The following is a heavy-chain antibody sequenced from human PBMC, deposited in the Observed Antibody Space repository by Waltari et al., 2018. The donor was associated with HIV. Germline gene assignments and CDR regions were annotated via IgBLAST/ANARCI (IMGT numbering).Heavy chain of an antibody. Sequence: QVQLQQWGAGLLKPSETLSLTCAVYGGSFSGYYWSWVRQPPGKALEWIGEINHSGNTNYSPSLKSRGTIAGDTSKNQFSLKLSSVTAADTAVYFCARRIASRWFDPWGQGTLVSVSS. CDR2: INHSGNT. V-gene: IGHV4-34*01. J-gene: IGHJ5*02. CDR1: GGSFSGYY. CDR3: ARRIASRWFDP. D-gene: IGHD6-6*01.